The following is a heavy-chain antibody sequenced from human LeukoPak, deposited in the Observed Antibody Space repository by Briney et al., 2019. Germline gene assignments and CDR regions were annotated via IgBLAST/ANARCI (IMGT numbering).Heavy chain of an antibody. V-gene: IGHV3-23*01. D-gene: IGHD6-19*01. CDR3: ARRAAYNSAWYHTDF. CDR1: GFTFRSYA. J-gene: IGHJ4*02. Sequence: GGSLRLSCVASGFTFRSYAMSWVRQAPGKGLEWVSAISGGGGSTFYADSVKGRFTISRDNSKNTLFLQMNGLRAEDTAVYYCARRAAYNSAWYHTDFWGQGTLVTVSS. CDR2: ISGGGGST.